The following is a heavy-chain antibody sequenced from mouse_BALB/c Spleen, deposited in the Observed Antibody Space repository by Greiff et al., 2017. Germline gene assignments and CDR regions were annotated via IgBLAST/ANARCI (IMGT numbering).Heavy chain of an antibody. D-gene: IGHD2-13*01. J-gene: IGHJ3*01. CDR3: TRHGDGFAY. CDR2: INPSNGGT. Sequence: SGAELVKPGASVKLSCKASGYTFTSYYMYWVKQRPGQGLEWIGEINPSNGGTNFNEKFKSKATLTVDKSSSTAYMQLSSLTSEDSAVYYCTRHGDGFAYWGQGTLVTVSA. V-gene: IGHV1S81*02. CDR1: GYTFTSYY.